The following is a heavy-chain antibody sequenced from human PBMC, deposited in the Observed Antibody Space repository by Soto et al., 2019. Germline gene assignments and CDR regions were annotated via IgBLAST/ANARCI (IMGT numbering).Heavy chain of an antibody. CDR2: ISWNSGSI. CDR3: AKALSKVTTSLFDY. D-gene: IGHD3-22*01. J-gene: IGHJ4*02. V-gene: IGHV3-9*01. CDR1: GFTFDDYA. Sequence: EVQLVESGGGLVQPGRSLRLSCAASGFTFDDYAMHWVRQAPGKGLEWVSGISWNSGSIGYADSVKGRFTISRDNAKNSLYLQMNSLRAEDKALYYCAKALSKVTTSLFDYWGQGTLVTVSS.